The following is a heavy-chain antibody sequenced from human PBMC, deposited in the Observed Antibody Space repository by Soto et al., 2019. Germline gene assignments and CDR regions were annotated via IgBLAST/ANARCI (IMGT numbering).Heavy chain of an antibody. J-gene: IGHJ5*02. Sequence: GGSLRLSCAASGFTFRSYGMHWVRQAPGKGLEWVAVIWYDGSSKYYADSVKGRFTISRDNSKNTLYLQMNSLRAEDTAVYYCARDHRDCSFDICYRSPSWFYPCGRRYLVTVS. V-gene: IGHV3-33*01. CDR2: IWYDGSSK. CDR1: GFTFRSYG. CDR3: ARDHRDCSFDICYRSPSWFYP. D-gene: IGHD2-15*01.